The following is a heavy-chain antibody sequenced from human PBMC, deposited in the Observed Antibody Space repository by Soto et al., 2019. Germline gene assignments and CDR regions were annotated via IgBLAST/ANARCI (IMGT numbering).Heavy chain of an antibody. CDR3: AKDGSHLAVAGTSPTSYFYGLAV. J-gene: IGHJ6*02. CDR2: VSYDGSIK. CDR1: GFTFSVYC. D-gene: IGHD6-19*01. Sequence: GGSLRLSCAASGFTFSVYCMHWVRQAPGKGLEWVALVSYDGSIKYYADSVKGRFTISRDNSKNTLYLQMNSLRVEDTAVSYCAKDGSHLAVAGTSPTSYFYGLAVWGQGTTVTVSS. V-gene: IGHV3-30*18.